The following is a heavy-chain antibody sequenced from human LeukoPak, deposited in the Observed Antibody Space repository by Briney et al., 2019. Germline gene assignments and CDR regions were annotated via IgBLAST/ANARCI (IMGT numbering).Heavy chain of an antibody. D-gene: IGHD3-10*01. CDR3: ARLSLTRGVWFDP. V-gene: IGHV5-51*01. CDR1: GYSFTSYW. Sequence: GGSLKISFKGSGYSFTSYWIGWVRAMPGKGLEWMGIIYPGDSDTRYSPSFQGQVTISADKSISNPYLQWSSLKASDTAMYYCARLSLTRGVWFDPWGQGTLVTVSS. CDR2: IYPGDSDT. J-gene: IGHJ5*02.